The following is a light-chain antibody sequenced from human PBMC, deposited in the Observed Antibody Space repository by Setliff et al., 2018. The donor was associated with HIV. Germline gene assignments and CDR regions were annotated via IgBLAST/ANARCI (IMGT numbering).Light chain of an antibody. CDR1: SSNIGASYA. Sequence: QSVLTQPPSVSGVPGQRVTVSCTGTSSNIGASYAVHWYRQFPGAAPKLVIYDNSNRPSGVPDRFSGSKSGTSASLVIAGLQPEDEADYYCQSYDTSLSGYVFGTGTKVTV. J-gene: IGLJ1*01. CDR2: DNS. V-gene: IGLV1-40*01. CDR3: QSYDTSLSGYV.